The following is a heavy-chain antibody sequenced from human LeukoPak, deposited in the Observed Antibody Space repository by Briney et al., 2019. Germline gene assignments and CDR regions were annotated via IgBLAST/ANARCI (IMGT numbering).Heavy chain of an antibody. V-gene: IGHV3-7*01. D-gene: IGHD3-22*01. J-gene: IGHJ4*02. CDR1: GFTFSNYW. CDR2: IKEGGSEK. CDR3: ARVDSAEKRDFDY. Sequence: GGSLRLSCAASGFTFSNYWMTWVRQAPGKGLEWVANIKEGGSEKYYVDSVKGRFTISRDNAKNSAFLQMNSLRAEDTAVYYCARVDSAEKRDFDYWGQGTLVTVSS.